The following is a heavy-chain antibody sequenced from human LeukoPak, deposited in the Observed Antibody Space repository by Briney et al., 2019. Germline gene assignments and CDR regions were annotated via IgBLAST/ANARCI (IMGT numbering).Heavy chain of an antibody. V-gene: IGHV3-53*01. CDR2: IYSGGNT. D-gene: IGHD2/OR15-2a*01. CDR1: GHTVNSNY. J-gene: IGHJ4*02. Sequence: GGSLRLSCAASGHTVNSNYMSWVRQAPGKGLEWVSIIYSGGNTYYADSVKGRFTISRDNSKNTLYLQVNNLRAEDTAVYYCVRESRVNSWSLDYWGQGTLVTVSS. CDR3: VRESRVNSWSLDY.